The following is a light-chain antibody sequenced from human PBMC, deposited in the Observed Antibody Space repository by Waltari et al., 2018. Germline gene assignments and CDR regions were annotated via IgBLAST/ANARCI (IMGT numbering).Light chain of an antibody. CDR2: RNS. V-gene: IGLV3-9*01. Sequence: SYELTQPVSVSVTLGQTATITCGGNMIGTKHVHWFQQKPGQAPVLVIHRNSNRPSGIPERFSASNSGNTATLTITRAQADDEADFYCQVWVSSIAFFGGGTKLTVL. J-gene: IGLJ2*01. CDR1: MIGTKH. CDR3: QVWVSSIAF.